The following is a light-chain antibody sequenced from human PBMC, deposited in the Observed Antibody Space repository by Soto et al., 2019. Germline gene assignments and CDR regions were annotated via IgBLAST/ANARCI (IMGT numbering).Light chain of an antibody. CDR3: QQYNSYPL. V-gene: IGKV1-5*01. Sequence: DIQMTQSPSTLSASVGDRVTITCRASQSISSWLAWYQQKPGKAPKLLIYDASSLESGVSSRFRGSGSGTDFTLTISSMQPVYFAISYCQQYNSYPLFGQGTEV. J-gene: IGKJ1*01. CDR1: QSISSW. CDR2: DAS.